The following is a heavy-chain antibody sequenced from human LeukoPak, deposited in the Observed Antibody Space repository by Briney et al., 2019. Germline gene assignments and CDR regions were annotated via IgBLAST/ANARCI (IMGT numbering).Heavy chain of an antibody. Sequence: GGSLRLSCAASGFTFRNYVIHWVRQAPGKGLEWVAVTSSDLNVKLYADSVKGRFTITRDNSKNALYLQLTSLRLEDTALYYCVKDLTGTWSFDYWGQGTLVTVSS. J-gene: IGHJ4*02. V-gene: IGHV3-30*14. CDR2: TSSDLNVK. CDR1: GFTFRNYV. CDR3: VKDLTGTWSFDY. D-gene: IGHD3-9*01.